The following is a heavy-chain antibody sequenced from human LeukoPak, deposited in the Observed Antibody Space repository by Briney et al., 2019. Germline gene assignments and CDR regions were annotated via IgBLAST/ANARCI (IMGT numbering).Heavy chain of an antibody. V-gene: IGHV3-74*01. CDR1: GFTFSSYW. CDR2: INSDGSST. CDR3: ARDTYGSGSWGYYFDY. J-gene: IGHJ4*02. Sequence: PGGSLRLSCAASGFTFSSYWMHWVRQAPGKGLVWVSRINSDGSSTSYADSVKGRFTISRDNAKNSLYLQMNSLRAEDTAVYYCARDTYGSGSWGYYFDYWGQGTLVTVSS. D-gene: IGHD3-10*01.